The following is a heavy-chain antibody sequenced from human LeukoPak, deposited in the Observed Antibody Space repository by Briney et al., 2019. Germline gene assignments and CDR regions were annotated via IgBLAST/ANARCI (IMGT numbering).Heavy chain of an antibody. V-gene: IGHV1-8*01. CDR2: MNPNSGNT. CDR1: GYTFTSYD. D-gene: IGHD4-17*01. Sequence: AXVKVSCKASGYTFTSYDINWVRQAPGQGVEWMGWMNPNSGNTVYAQKFQGRVTMTRNTTKRTAYMELSSLRSEDTAVYYCARGQHSMYGDYGALDPWGQGTLVTVSS. J-gene: IGHJ5*02. CDR3: ARGQHSMYGDYGALDP.